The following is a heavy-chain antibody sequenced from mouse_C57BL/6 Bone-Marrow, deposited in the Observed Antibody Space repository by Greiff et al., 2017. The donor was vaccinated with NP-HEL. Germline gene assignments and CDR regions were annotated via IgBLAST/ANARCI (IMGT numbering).Heavy chain of an antibody. J-gene: IGHJ3*01. CDR2: IYPRSGNT. D-gene: IGHD3-2*02. Sequence: VQLQQSGAELARPGASVKLSCKASGYTFTSYGISWVKQSTGQGLEWIGEIYPRSGNTYYTEMFKGKATLTADKSSSTAYMELRSLTSEDSAVYFCARWEVAQARFSWFAYWGQGTLVTVSA. CDR3: ARWEVAQARFSWFAY. V-gene: IGHV1-81*01. CDR1: GYTFTSYG.